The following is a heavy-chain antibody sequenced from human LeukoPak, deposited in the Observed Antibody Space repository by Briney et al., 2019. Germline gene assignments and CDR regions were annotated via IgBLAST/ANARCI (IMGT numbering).Heavy chain of an antibody. J-gene: IGHJ3*02. CDR1: GYTFINYA. CDR3: VREWDHTRMTFDI. V-gene: IGHV1-18*01. Sequence: ASVKVSCKASGYTFINYAISWVRQAPGQGLEWMGWIGTYNGNTKYAQEFQGRVTMTTDTSTSTGYMELRNLRSDDRAVYFCVREWDHTRMTFDIWGQGTMVTVSS. CDR2: IGTYNGNT. D-gene: IGHD1-26*01.